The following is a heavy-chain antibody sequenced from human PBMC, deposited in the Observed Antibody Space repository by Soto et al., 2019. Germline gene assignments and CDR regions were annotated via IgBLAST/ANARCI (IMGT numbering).Heavy chain of an antibody. D-gene: IGHD4-4*01. J-gene: IGHJ4*02. CDR3: ACATSNSHYFDS. CDR2: ICHTTSYK. CDR1: GFTFSSDS. Sequence: WGSLRLSCAASGFTFSSDSMNWVRQAPGPGLEWVSSICHTTSYKYSADSVRGRFTIFRGNAKNSLYLQMNSLMFEETAAYYCACATSNSHYFDSWGQGTLVTVSS. V-gene: IGHV3-21*06.